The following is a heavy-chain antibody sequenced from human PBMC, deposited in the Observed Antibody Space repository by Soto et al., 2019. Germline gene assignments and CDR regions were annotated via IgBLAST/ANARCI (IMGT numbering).Heavy chain of an antibody. D-gene: IGHD1-7*01. J-gene: IGHJ6*02. CDR3: AQMDFELYGMEV. CDR2: IYWDDAK. V-gene: IGHV2-5*02. CDR1: GISLTNSGVG. Sequence: QITLTESGPTLVKPTQTLTLTCTFSGISLTNSGVGVSWIRQPPGKALEWLAVIYWDDAKHFSPSQKSRLTITKDTSKTQVVLTMTKMDSVDTATYFCAQMDFELYGMEVWGQGTTVIVSS.